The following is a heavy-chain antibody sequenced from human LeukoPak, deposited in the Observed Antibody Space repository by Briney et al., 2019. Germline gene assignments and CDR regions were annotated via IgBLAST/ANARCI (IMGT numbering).Heavy chain of an antibody. D-gene: IGHD6-19*01. CDR1: GFTFGTYA. CDR2: ISGSGGRT. V-gene: IGHV3-23*01. Sequence: GGSLRLSCAASGFTFGTYAMSWVRQATGKGLEWVSAISGSGGRTYSADSVKGRFTISRDNSKNTLYLQMNSLRAEDTAVYYCAKEKYSSGFFDYWGQGTLVTVSS. CDR3: AKEKYSSGFFDY. J-gene: IGHJ4*02.